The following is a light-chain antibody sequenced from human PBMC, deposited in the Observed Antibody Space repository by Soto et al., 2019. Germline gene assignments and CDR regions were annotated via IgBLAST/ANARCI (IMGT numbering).Light chain of an antibody. J-gene: IGLJ2*01. CDR1: SSDVGAYYY. V-gene: IGLV2-14*01. CDR3: AAWDDNLRGYWV. Sequence: QSALTQFASVSGSPGQSITISCTGTSSDVGAYYYVSWYQRRPGKAPKLIIYEVTNRPSGVSNRFSGSKSGTSASLAISGLRSEDEADYFCAAWDDNLRGYWVFGGGTKLTVL. CDR2: EVT.